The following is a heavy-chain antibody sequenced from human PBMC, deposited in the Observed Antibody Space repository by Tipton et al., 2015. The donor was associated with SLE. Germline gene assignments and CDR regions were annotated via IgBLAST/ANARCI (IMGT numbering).Heavy chain of an antibody. D-gene: IGHD5-24*01. Sequence: TLSLTCTVPGGSIRSDYWNWIRQPPGKGLEWIGYINYSGSTNYNPSLKSRVTISVDTSKNQFSLKLSSVTAADTAVYYCARLEGDGYKWYFDYWGQGTLVTVST. J-gene: IGHJ4*02. V-gene: IGHV4-59*08. CDR1: GGSIRSDY. CDR2: INYSGST. CDR3: ARLEGDGYKWYFDY.